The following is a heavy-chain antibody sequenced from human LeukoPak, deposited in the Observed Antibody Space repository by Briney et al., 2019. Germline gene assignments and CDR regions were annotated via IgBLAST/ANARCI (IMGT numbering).Heavy chain of an antibody. Sequence: SETLSLTCAVYGGSLSDDFWTWIRQPPGKGLEWIGEINCSGRTRYNPSLNSRVTILDDSSKNQVSLRLTSMTAADTAVYYCARGQRPSGTRYSNGYYPPSYYMDVWGKGTTVTVSS. CDR3: ARGQRPSGTRYSNGYYPPSYYMDV. CDR2: INCSGRT. V-gene: IGHV4-34*01. D-gene: IGHD3-22*01. J-gene: IGHJ6*03. CDR1: GGSLSDDF.